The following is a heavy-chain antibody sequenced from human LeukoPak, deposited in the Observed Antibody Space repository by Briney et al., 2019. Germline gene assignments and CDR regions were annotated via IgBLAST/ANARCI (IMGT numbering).Heavy chain of an antibody. D-gene: IGHD6-13*01. V-gene: IGHV4-34*01. Sequence: SETLSLTCTVSGGSISRHYWSWIRQPPGKGLEWIGEINHSGSTNYNPSLKSRVTISVDTSKNQFSLKLSSVTAADTAVYYCARSSSSRRAYFQHWGQGTLVTVSS. J-gene: IGHJ1*01. CDR2: INHSGST. CDR1: GGSISRHY. CDR3: ARSSSSRRAYFQH.